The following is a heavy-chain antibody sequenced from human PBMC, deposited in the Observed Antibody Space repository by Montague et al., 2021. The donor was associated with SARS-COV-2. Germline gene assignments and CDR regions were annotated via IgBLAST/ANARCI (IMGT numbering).Heavy chain of an antibody. J-gene: IGHJ3*02. D-gene: IGHD2-15*01. CDR2: ISDIGST. CDR3: VRERECSGGSCYGLDDDAFDI. Sequence: SETLSLTCAVYGGSFNGYYWNWIRQPPGKGLEWIGEISDIGSTTYNPSLESRLATSVDRSKNQFSLRLTSVTAADTAVYYCVRERECSGGSCYGLDDDAFDIWGQGTMVTVSS. CDR1: GGSFNGYY. V-gene: IGHV4-34*01.